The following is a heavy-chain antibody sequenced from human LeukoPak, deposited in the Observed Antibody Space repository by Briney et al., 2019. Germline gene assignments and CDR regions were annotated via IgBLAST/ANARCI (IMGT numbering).Heavy chain of an antibody. CDR1: GFTFSSYG. J-gene: IGHJ3*02. Sequence: GGSLRLSCAASGFTFSSYGMHWVRQAPGNGLEWVSGINGSGISTYYADSVKGRFTISRDNSKNTLYLQMNSLRVEDTAVYYCAKSWNYYDSSGDDALDIWGQGTMVTVSS. CDR2: INGSGIST. D-gene: IGHD3-22*01. V-gene: IGHV3-23*01. CDR3: AKSWNYYDSSGDDALDI.